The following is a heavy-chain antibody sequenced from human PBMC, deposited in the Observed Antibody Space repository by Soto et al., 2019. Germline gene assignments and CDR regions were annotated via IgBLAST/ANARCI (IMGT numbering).Heavy chain of an antibody. CDR3: AKDQWEMTTTLGLDI. CDR1: GFTFSSYG. Sequence: QVQLVESGRGVVQPGRSLRLSCAASGFTFSSYGMHWVRQAPGKGLEWVAVISYDGSNKYYADSVKGRFTISRDNSKNTLYLQMNSLRAEDTAVYYCAKDQWEMTTTLGLDIWGQGTMVTVSS. V-gene: IGHV3-30*18. J-gene: IGHJ3*02. D-gene: IGHD1-26*01. CDR2: ISYDGSNK.